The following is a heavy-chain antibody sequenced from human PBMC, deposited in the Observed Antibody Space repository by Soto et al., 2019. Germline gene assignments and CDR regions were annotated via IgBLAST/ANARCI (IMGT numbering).Heavy chain of an antibody. V-gene: IGHV3-9*01. CDR3: GKDKSRIQLELSLGAFDI. D-gene: IGHD5-18*01. J-gene: IGHJ3*02. CDR2: IRWNRGSI. CDR1: GFTFDDYA. Sequence: EVQLVESGGGLVQPGRSLRLSCAASGFTFDDYAMQRVRKAPGKGLEWVSGIRWNRGSIGYADSVQLRFTISRDKAKKSLYLQMNSLRAEGTSLCYCGKDKSRIQLELSLGAFDIRGQGTMVTVSS.